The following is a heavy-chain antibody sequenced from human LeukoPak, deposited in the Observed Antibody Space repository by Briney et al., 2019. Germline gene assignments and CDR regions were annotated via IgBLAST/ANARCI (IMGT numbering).Heavy chain of an antibody. CDR3: ARRYYDTGYFDY. D-gene: IGHD3-22*01. Sequence: SVKVSCKASGGTFSSYAISWVRQAPGQGLEWMGGIIPIFGTANYAQKFQGRVTITADESTSTAYMELSSLRSEDTAVYYCARRYYDTGYFDYWGQGTLVTVSS. J-gene: IGHJ4*02. CDR1: GGTFSSYA. CDR2: IIPIFGTA. V-gene: IGHV1-69*13.